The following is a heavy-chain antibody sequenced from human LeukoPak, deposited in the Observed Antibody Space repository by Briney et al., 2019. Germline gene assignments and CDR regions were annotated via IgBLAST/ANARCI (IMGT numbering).Heavy chain of an antibody. CDR3: ARGWNYGSGSFIPLLDY. D-gene: IGHD3-10*01. J-gene: IGHJ4*02. Sequence: SETLSLTCTVSGGSISSSPYYWGWIHQPPGKGLEWIGTVYYRGSTYSNPSLNSRVTISLDTSKNQFSLRLRSVTAADTAVYDCARGWNYGSGSFIPLLDYWGQGALVTVSS. CDR2: VYYRGST. CDR1: GGSISSSPYY. V-gene: IGHV4-39*01.